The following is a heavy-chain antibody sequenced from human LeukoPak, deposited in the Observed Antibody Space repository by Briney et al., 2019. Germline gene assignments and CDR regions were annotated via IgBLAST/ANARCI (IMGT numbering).Heavy chain of an antibody. V-gene: IGHV3-30*04. CDR1: GFTFSSYA. Sequence: GGSLRLSCAASGFTFSSYAMNWVRQAPGKGLEWVAVISYDGSNKYYADSVKGRSTISRDNSKNTLYLQMNSLRAEDTAVYYCARGYCSSTSYYTPDKDYWGQGTLVTVSS. CDR3: ARGYCSSTSYYTPDKDY. J-gene: IGHJ4*02. CDR2: ISYDGSNK. D-gene: IGHD2-2*02.